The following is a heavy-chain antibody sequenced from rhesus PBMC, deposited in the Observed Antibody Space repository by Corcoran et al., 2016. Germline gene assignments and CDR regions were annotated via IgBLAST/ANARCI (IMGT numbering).Heavy chain of an antibody. D-gene: IGHD2-2*01. J-gene: IGHJ5-2*02. CDR2: IRNKAKGGTT. CDR3: AGVSCTTATCYHYGSLDV. CDR1: GFTFSDYY. Sequence: EVRLVESGGGLVQPGGSLRLSCAASGFTFSDYYINWVRQAPGKGPEWVGFIRNKAKGGTTEYAASVRGRFTISRDDSKSIASLQINSLKTEDTAVYFCAGVSCTTATCYHYGSLDVWGRGVLVTVSS. V-gene: IGHV3-116*02.